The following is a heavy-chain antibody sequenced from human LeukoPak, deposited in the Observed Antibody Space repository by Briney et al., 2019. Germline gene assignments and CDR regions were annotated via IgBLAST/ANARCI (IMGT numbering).Heavy chain of an antibody. Sequence: GGSLRLSCAASGFTFSSYSMNWVRQAPGKGLEWVSSISSSSSYIYYADSVKGRFTISRDNAKNSLYLQMNSLRAEDTAVYHCARDLQFMYDRSGYGLPGAFDIWGQGTMVTVSS. CDR2: ISSSSSYI. J-gene: IGHJ3*02. D-gene: IGHD3-22*01. V-gene: IGHV3-21*01. CDR3: ARDLQFMYDRSGYGLPGAFDI. CDR1: GFTFSSYS.